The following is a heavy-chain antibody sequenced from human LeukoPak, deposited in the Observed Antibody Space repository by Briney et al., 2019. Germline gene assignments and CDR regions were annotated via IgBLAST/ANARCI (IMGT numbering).Heavy chain of an antibody. CDR2: ISSSSSTI. J-gene: IGHJ3*02. Sequence: GGSLRLSCAASGFTFSIYSMNWVRQAPGKGLEWVSYISSSSSTIYYADSVKGRFTISRDNAKNSLYLQMNSLRAEDTAVYYCARVAATRHDAFDIWGQGTMVTVSS. V-gene: IGHV3-48*01. D-gene: IGHD2-15*01. CDR3: ARVAATRHDAFDI. CDR1: GFTFSIYS.